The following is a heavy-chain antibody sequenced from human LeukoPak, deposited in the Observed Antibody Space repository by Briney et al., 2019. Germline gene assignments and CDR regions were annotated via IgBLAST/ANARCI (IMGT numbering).Heavy chain of an antibody. CDR3: ARGGPVGDSSGPLDI. V-gene: IGHV1-46*01. Sequence: ASVKVSCKASGYTFTSYYMHWVRQAPGQGLEWMGIINPSGGSTSYAQKFQGRVTMTRDMSTSTVYMELSSLRSEDTAVYYCARGGPVGDSSGPLDIWGQGTMVTVSS. CDR2: INPSGGST. CDR1: GYTFTSYY. J-gene: IGHJ3*02. D-gene: IGHD3-22*01.